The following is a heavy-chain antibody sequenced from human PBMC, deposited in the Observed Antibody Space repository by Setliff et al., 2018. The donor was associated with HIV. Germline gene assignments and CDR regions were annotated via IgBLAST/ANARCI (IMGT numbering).Heavy chain of an antibody. V-gene: IGHV4-59*08. CDR1: GDSVNSYH. J-gene: IGHJ4*02. Sequence: KTSETLSLTCSVSGDSVNSYHWSWIRQPPGKGLEWIGYIYKSGTTNYSPSLKSRVTISAGPSKNQFSLKLTSVTAADTAVYYCGRLSETAMASFDSWGQGILVTVSS. CDR3: GRLSETAMASFDS. CDR2: IYKSGTT. D-gene: IGHD2-21*02.